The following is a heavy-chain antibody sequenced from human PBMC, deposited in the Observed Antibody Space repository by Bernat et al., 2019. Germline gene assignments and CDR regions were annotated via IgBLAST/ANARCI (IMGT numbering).Heavy chain of an antibody. CDR3: ARGQTSVNSEFDY. CDR2: INPRGGSP. D-gene: IGHD4-17*01. V-gene: IGHV1-46*01. Sequence: QVQLVQSGAEVKKPGASVRVSCKASGYTFATFYLHWVRQAPGQGIEWMGIINPRGGSPTYSPKFQGRFTMTTDTSTSTVYMELSSLRYEDTAVYYCARGQTSVNSEFDYWGQGTLVTVSS. CDR1: GYTFATFY. J-gene: IGHJ4*02.